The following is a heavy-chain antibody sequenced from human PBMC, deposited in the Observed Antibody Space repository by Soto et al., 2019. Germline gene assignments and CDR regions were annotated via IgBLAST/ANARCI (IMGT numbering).Heavy chain of an antibody. Sequence: PSETLSLTCTVSGGSISSGGYYWSWIRQHPGKGPEWIGYIYYSGSTYYNPSLKSRVTISVDTSKNQFSLKLSSVTAADTAVYYCARGRYDFWSGYAYYHYGMDVWGQGTTVTVSS. J-gene: IGHJ6*02. D-gene: IGHD3-3*01. CDR1: GGSISSGGYY. CDR2: IYYSGST. CDR3: ARGRYDFWSGYAYYHYGMDV. V-gene: IGHV4-31*03.